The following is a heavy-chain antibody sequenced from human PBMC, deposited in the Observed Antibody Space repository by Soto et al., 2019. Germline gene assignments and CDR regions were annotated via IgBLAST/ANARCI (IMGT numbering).Heavy chain of an antibody. Sequence: GASVKVSCKVSGYTLTELSMHWVRQAPGKGLEWMGGFDPEDGETIYAQKFQGRVTMTEDTSTDTAYMELSSLRSEDTAVYYCATHLKFNIAAAGTMYYWGQGALVTVSS. J-gene: IGHJ4*02. V-gene: IGHV1-24*01. CDR1: GYTLTELS. D-gene: IGHD6-13*01. CDR2: FDPEDGET. CDR3: ATHLKFNIAAAGTMYY.